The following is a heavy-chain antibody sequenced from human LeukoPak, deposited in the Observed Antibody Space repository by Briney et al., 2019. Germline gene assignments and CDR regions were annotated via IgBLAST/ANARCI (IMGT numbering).Heavy chain of an antibody. CDR2: INSDGSST. V-gene: IGHV3-74*01. D-gene: IGHD3-3*01. J-gene: IGHJ4*02. Sequence: GGSLRLSCAASGFTFSSYWMHWVRHAPGKGLVWVSRINSDGSSTSYADSVKGRFTISRDNAKNTLYLQMNSLRAEDTAVYYCARAYYDFWSGYYGEPYYFDHWGQGTLVTVAS. CDR3: ARAYYDFWSGYYGEPYYFDH. CDR1: GFTFSSYW.